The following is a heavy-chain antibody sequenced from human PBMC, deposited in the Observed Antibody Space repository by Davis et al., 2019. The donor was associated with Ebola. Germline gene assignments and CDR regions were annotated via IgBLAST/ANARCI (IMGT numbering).Heavy chain of an antibody. V-gene: IGHV4-59*13. Sequence: PSETLSLTCTVSVSDYYWSWIRQSPGKGLEWIGYVYHTGNTNYNPSLASRVSISVDRSNNQLSLQLTSVTAADTAVYYCARKAARSGVFDYWGLGSLVTVSS. CDR3: ARKAARSGVFDY. J-gene: IGHJ4*02. D-gene: IGHD2-15*01. CDR1: VSDYY. CDR2: VYHTGNT.